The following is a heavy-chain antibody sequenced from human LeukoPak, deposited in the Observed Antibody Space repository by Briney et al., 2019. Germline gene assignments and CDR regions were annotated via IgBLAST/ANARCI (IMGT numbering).Heavy chain of an antibody. J-gene: IGHJ4*02. CDR3: ARNDPEWEIGTGVCSY. D-gene: IGHD1-26*01. V-gene: IGHV3-30*04. CDR2: ISHDGSKK. Sequence: PGRSLRLSCEASGFTFNTDAMHWVRQAPGKGLEWVAGISHDGSKKDYIDSVKGRFTISRDNSRNTLDLQMNSLRPDDTGVYFCARNDPEWEIGTGVCSYWGQGTLVIVSS. CDR1: GFTFNTDA.